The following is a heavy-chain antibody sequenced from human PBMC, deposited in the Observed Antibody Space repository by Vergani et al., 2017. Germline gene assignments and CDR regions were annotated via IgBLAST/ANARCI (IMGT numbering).Heavy chain of an antibody. CDR1: GVSIKSGFW. V-gene: IGHV4-4*03. J-gene: IGHJ6*02. D-gene: IGHD2-15*01. CDR2: IYYTGIT. CDR3: VGARVVDVPHDKRGYFFYGMDV. Sequence: VQLQESGPGLVKPPGTLSLTCAVSGVSIKSGFWWNWVRQPPGTGLEWIGEIYYTGITNYNSSLRSRVSMAVDTSKNQFSLNLTSGTAADTAMYYCVGARVVDVPHDKRGYFFYGMDVWGQGTTVTVSS.